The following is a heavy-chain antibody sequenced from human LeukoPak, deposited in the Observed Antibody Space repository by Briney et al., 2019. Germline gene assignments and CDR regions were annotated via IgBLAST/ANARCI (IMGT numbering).Heavy chain of an antibody. CDR3: TRVDPLGYSDI. V-gene: IGHV4-59*01. CDR1: GVSISTY. D-gene: IGHD7-27*01. J-gene: IGHJ3*02. CDR2: VHLAGDT. Sequence: PSETLSLTCSVSGVSISTYWSWIRQPPGKGLEWIGYVHLAGDTNYNPSLKSRATLSLDTSKSQISLNLSSVTAAGTAIYYFTRVDPLGYSDIWGLGKVVIVSS.